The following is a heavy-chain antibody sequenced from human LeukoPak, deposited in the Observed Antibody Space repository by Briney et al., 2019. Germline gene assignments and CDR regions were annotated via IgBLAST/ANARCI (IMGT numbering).Heavy chain of an antibody. J-gene: IGHJ6*02. CDR3: ARDSPYCSSTSCYNYGMDV. CDR1: GGTFSSYA. CDR2: IIPIFGTA. V-gene: IGHV1-69*13. D-gene: IGHD2-2*02. Sequence: SVKVSCKASGGTFSSYAISWVRQAPGQGLEWIGGIIPIFGTANYAQKFQGRVTITADESTSTAYMELSSLRSEDTAVYYCARDSPYCSSTSCYNYGMDVWGQGTTVTVSS.